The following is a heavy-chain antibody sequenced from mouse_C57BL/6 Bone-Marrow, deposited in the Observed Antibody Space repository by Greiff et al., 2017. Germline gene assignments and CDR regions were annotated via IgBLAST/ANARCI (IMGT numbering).Heavy chain of an antibody. Sequence: QVQLQQPGAELVKPGASVKLSCKASGYTFTSYWMHWVKQRPGQGLEWIGMIHPNSGSTNYNEKFKSKATLTVDKSSSTAYMQLSSLTSEDSAVYYCARGYGSSLYAMDYWGQGTSVTVSS. D-gene: IGHD1-1*01. J-gene: IGHJ4*01. CDR1: GYTFTSYW. CDR2: IHPNSGST. V-gene: IGHV1-64*01. CDR3: ARGYGSSLYAMDY.